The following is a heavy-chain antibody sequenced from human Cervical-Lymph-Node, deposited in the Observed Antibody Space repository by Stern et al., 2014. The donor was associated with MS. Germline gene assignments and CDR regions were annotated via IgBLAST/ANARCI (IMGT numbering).Heavy chain of an antibody. Sequence: VQLVESGGGVVQPGRSLRLSCAASGFSFSNYGMHWVRQAPGKGLEWVAVIWYDGSNKYYADSVKGRFTISRDNSKNTLYLQMNSLRAEDAAVYYCARRGKEGGREGGGKGKKVTVSS. CDR3: ARRGKEGGREG. CDR2: IWYDGSNK. CDR1: GFSFSNYG. V-gene: IGHV3-33*01. J-gene: IGHJ6*04. D-gene: IGHD3-16*01.